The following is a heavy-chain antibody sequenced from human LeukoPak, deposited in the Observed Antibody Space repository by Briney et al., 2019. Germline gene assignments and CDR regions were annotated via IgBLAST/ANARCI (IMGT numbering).Heavy chain of an antibody. J-gene: IGHJ5*02. CDR1: GNTFTNYW. CDR3: ARNYGDYGRSWFDP. Sequence: GESLKISCKGSGNTFTNYWIGWVRQLPGKGLEWMGIIYPGDSDTRYSPSFQGQVTISADKSISTAYLQWSSLKASDTAMYYCARNYGDYGRSWFDPWGQGTLVTVSS. CDR2: IYPGDSDT. D-gene: IGHD4-17*01. V-gene: IGHV5-51*01.